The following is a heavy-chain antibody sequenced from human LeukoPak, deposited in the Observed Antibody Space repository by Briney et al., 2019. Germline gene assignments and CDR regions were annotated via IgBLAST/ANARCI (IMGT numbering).Heavy chain of an antibody. CDR1: GGSISSSSYY. Sequence: SETLSLTCIVSGGSISSSSYYWGWIRQPPGKGLEWIGSIHYSGSTNYNPSLKSRVTISADKSKNQFSLKLSSVTAADTAVYYCARGASVYMDVWGKGTTVTVSS. CDR3: ARGASVYMDV. D-gene: IGHD3-3*01. V-gene: IGHV4-39*07. J-gene: IGHJ6*03. CDR2: IHYSGST.